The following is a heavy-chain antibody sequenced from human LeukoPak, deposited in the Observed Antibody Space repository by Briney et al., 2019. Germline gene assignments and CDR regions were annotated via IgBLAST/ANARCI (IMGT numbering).Heavy chain of an antibody. Sequence: SETLSLTCTVSGGSISSSSYYWGWIRQPPGKGLEWIGSIYYSGSTYYNPSLKSRVTISVDTSKNQFSLKLSSVTAADTAVYYCASGTTVTNYWGQGTLVTVSS. D-gene: IGHD4-17*01. CDR3: ASGTTVTNY. CDR1: GGSISSSSYY. CDR2: IYYSGST. J-gene: IGHJ4*02. V-gene: IGHV4-39*01.